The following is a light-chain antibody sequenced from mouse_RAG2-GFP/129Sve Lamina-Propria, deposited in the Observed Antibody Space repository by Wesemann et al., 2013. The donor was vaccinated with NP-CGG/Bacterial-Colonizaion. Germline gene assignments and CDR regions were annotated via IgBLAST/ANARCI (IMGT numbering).Light chain of an antibody. J-gene: IGKJ5*01. Sequence: DIVMTQSQKFMSTTVGDRVSITCKASQNVGTAVAWYQQKPGQSPKLLIYSASYRYSGVPDRFTGSGSGTDFTLTISNMQSEDLVDYFCQQYSNYPLTFGAGTKLELK. CDR2: SAS. CDR3: QQYSNYPLT. V-gene: IGKV6-13*01. CDR1: QNVGTA.